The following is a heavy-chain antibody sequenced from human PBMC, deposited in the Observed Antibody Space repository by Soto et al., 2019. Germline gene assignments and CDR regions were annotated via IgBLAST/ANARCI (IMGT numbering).Heavy chain of an antibody. CDR3: AREGGYDSPHGC. V-gene: IGHV4-30-4*01. Sequence: QVQLQESGPGLVKPSQTLSLICTVSGGFISNGDYHWSWIRQPPGKGLEWIGYTYPSGSTYYNASLGSRVTISIDASKNQFSLKLTSVIAADTAVYYGAREGGYDSPHGCWGQGTLVTVSS. CDR2: TYPSGST. D-gene: IGHD5-12*01. J-gene: IGHJ4*02. CDR1: GGFISNGDYH.